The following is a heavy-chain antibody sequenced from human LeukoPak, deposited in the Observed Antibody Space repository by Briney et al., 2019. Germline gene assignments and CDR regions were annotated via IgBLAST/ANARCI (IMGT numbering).Heavy chain of an antibody. CDR1: GFSLNTSGVN. D-gene: IGHD6-13*01. Sequence: SGPTLMKPTQTLTLTCAFSGFSLNTSGVNVGWIRQPPGKALEWLALIYWDNDKRYSPSLKSRLTITKDTSKNQVVLTMTNMDPVDTATYYCAHSDSDTSSSWIYFDYWGQGTLVTVSS. J-gene: IGHJ4*02. V-gene: IGHV2-5*02. CDR3: AHSDSDTSSSWIYFDY. CDR2: IYWDNDK.